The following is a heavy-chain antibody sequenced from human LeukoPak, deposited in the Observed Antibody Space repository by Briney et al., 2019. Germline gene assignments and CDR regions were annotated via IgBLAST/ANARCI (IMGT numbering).Heavy chain of an antibody. D-gene: IGHD3-22*01. Sequence: GGSLRLSCAASGVTLRNYAMTWIRQAPRKGLQWVSVISGSGGSTYYADSVKGRFTISRDNSKNTLYLQMNSLRAEDTAVYYCAKDVGTMIVVVIPFDYWGQGTLVTVSS. CDR2: ISGSGGST. J-gene: IGHJ4*02. CDR1: GVTLRNYA. CDR3: AKDVGTMIVVVIPFDY. V-gene: IGHV3-23*01.